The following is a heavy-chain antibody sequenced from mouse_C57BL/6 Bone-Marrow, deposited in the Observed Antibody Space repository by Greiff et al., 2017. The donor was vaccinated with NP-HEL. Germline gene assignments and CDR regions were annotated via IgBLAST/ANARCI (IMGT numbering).Heavy chain of an antibody. Sequence: EVQLQQSGPVLVKPGDSVKISCKASGYSFTGYFMNWVMQSHGKSLEWIGRINPYNGDTFYNHKFKGMATLTADKSSSTAQMELRRLTSKDSAVYYCAKGYYACAYWDQGKLVTVSA. CDR2: INPYNGDT. D-gene: IGHD1-1*02. J-gene: IGHJ3*01. CDR1: GYSFTGYF. CDR3: AKGYYACAY. V-gene: IGHV1-20*01.